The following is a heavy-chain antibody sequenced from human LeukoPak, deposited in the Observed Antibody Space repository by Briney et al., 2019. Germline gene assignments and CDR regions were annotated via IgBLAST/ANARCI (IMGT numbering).Heavy chain of an antibody. CDR1: GGTFSSYT. D-gene: IGHD3-22*01. CDR3: ARARPFYYDSSGYYYVLGY. J-gene: IGHJ4*02. CDR2: IIPILAIA. Sequence: SVKVSCKASGGTFSSYTFTWVRQAPGQGLEWMGRIIPILAIADYAQKFQGRVTITADRSTSTAYMELSRLRTEDTAVYYCARARPFYYDSSGYYYVLGYWGQGTLVTVSS. V-gene: IGHV1-69*02.